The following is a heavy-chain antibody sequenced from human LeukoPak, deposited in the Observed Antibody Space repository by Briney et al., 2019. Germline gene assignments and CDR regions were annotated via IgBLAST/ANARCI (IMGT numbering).Heavy chain of an antibody. Sequence: PGGSLRLSCAASGFTFSSYEMNWVRQAPGKGLEWILYISESASTIYYADSVKGRFTISRDNAKNSLYLQMNSLRAEDTAVYYCARGGYFDSTGSYYYYYYMDVWGKGTTVTISS. CDR3: ARGGYFDSTGSYYYYYYMDV. D-gene: IGHD3-22*01. V-gene: IGHV3-48*03. CDR2: ISESASTI. J-gene: IGHJ6*03. CDR1: GFTFSSYE.